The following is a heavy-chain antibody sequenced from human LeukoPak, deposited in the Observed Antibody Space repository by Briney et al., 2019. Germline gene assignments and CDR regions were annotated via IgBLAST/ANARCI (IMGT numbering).Heavy chain of an antibody. CDR1: GFTFSSYM. V-gene: IGHV3-21*01. CDR3: ARRGPYDSTGRYAMDV. Sequence: PGGSLRLSCAASGFTFSSYMMNWVRQAPGKGLEWVSSISSSSSYIYYADSVKGRFTISRDNAKNSLYLQMNSLRAEDTAVYYCARRGPYDSTGRYAMDVWGQGTAVNVSS. D-gene: IGHD3-22*01. J-gene: IGHJ6*02. CDR2: ISSSSSYI.